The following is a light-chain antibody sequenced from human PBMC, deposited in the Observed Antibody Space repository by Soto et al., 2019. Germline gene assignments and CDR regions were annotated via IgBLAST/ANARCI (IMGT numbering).Light chain of an antibody. CDR1: QSVFYSSNNKKY. V-gene: IGKV4-1*01. J-gene: IGKJ4*01. Sequence: DIVMTHSPYSLAVSLGERATIPCKNRQSVFYSSNNKKYLAWYQQKQGQPPKLIIYWASTRESGVPDRFTGSGYGTDVTLTISSLQAEDVAVYYCQQFYSAPLTFGGGTKVDIK. CDR2: WAS. CDR3: QQFYSAPLT.